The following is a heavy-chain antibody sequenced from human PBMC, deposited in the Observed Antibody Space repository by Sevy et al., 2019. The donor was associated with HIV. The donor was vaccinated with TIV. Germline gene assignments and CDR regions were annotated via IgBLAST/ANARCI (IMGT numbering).Heavy chain of an antibody. Sequence: GGSLRLSCAASGFTFSSYAMSWVRQAPGKGLEWVSAISGSGGSTYYADSVKGRFTISRYNSKNTLYLQMNSLRAEDTAVYYCAKDRDYYDSSGYIDYWGQGTMVTVSS. D-gene: IGHD3-22*01. CDR3: AKDRDYYDSSGYIDY. V-gene: IGHV3-23*01. CDR1: GFTFSSYA. J-gene: IGHJ4*02. CDR2: ISGSGGST.